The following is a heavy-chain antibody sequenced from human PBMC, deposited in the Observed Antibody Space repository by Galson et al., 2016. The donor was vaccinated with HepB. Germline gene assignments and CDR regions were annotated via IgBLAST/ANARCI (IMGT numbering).Heavy chain of an antibody. D-gene: IGHD3-9*01. Sequence: SLRLSCAASGFTFSAYSMNWVRQAPGKGLEWVSFISSSGSTVYYADSVTGRFTISRDKGSNSLYLQMERLTVGDTAMYYCARGPPFYDIVTGYQHFDFWGQGSLVTVSS. J-gene: IGHJ4*02. V-gene: IGHV3-48*01. CDR1: GFTFSAYS. CDR3: ARGPPFYDIVTGYQHFDF. CDR2: ISSSGSTV.